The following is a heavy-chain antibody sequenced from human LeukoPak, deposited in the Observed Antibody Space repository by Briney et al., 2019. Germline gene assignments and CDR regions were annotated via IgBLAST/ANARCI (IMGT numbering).Heavy chain of an antibody. Sequence: PGGSLRLSCAASGFTVSSNYMSWVRQAPGKGLEWVSVIYSGGSTYYADSVKGRFTISRDNSKNTLYLQMNSLRAEDTAVYYCAKDRGSGSTPYFDYWGQGTLVTVSS. D-gene: IGHD3-10*01. CDR1: GFTVSSNY. CDR2: IYSGGST. J-gene: IGHJ4*02. CDR3: AKDRGSGSTPYFDY. V-gene: IGHV3-53*01.